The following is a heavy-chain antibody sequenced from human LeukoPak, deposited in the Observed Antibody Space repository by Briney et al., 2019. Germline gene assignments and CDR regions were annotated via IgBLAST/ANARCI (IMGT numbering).Heavy chain of an antibody. CDR3: AREDVYYYGSGSYPLDY. CDR1: GFAFSDYY. CDR2: ISSSGSTI. J-gene: IGHJ4*02. D-gene: IGHD3-10*01. V-gene: IGHV3-11*01. Sequence: GGSLKLSCAASGFAFSDYYMSWIRQAPGKGLEWVSYISSSGSTIYYADSVKGRFTISRDNAKNSLYLQMNSLRAEDTAVYYCAREDVYYYGSGSYPLDYWGQGTLVTVSS.